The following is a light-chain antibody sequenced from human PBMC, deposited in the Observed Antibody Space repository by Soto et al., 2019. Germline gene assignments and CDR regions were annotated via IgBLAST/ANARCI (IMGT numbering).Light chain of an antibody. Sequence: QSVLTQPPSVSGAPGQRVTISSPGSSSNSGAGYDVHWNQQLPGTAPKLLIYGNSNRPSGVPDRFSGSKSGTSASLAITGLQAEDEADYYCQSYDSSLSALYVFGTGTKLTVL. J-gene: IGLJ1*01. CDR1: SSNSGAGYD. CDR2: GNS. CDR3: QSYDSSLSALYV. V-gene: IGLV1-40*01.